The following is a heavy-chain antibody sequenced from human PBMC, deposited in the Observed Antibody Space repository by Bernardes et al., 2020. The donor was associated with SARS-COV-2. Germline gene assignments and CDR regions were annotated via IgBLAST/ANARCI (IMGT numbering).Heavy chain of an antibody. CDR1: GFTFGNYW. CDR3: ARGPDNSGRYTLAGIDV. D-gene: IGHD6-19*01. Sequence: WGSLRLSCAVSGFTFGNYWMHWVRQAPGKGLVWVSRIKGDGSSKTYADPVKGRFTISRDTAKNTVYLQMNSLGAEDTAVYYCARGPDNSGRYTLAGIDVWGQGTTVAVSS. CDR2: IKGDGSSK. V-gene: IGHV3-74*01. J-gene: IGHJ6*02.